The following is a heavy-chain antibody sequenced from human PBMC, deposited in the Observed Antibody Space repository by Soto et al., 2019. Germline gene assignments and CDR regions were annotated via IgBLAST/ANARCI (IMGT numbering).Heavy chain of an antibody. CDR2: IKQDGSEK. D-gene: IGHD4-17*01. V-gene: IGHV3-7*01. J-gene: IGHJ4*02. CDR1: GFTFSSYW. Sequence: GGSLRLSCAASGFTFSSYWMSWVRQAPGKGLEWVANIKQDGSEKYYVDSVKGRFTISRDNSKNTLYLQMNSLRAEDTAVYYCARDLPNYGGNSGPFDYWGQGTLVTVSS. CDR3: ARDLPNYGGNSGPFDY.